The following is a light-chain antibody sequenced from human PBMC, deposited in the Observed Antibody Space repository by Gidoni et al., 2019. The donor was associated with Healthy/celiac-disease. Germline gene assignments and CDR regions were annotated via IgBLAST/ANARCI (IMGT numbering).Light chain of an antibody. Sequence: DLQMTQPPSTLSASVGDRVTITCRASQGISSWLAWYQQKPGKAPTLLIYKASSLESGVPSRFSGSGSGTDFTLTISSLQPDDFATYYCQQYDSPLTFGGGTKVEIK. CDR2: KAS. V-gene: IGKV1-5*03. CDR1: QGISSW. J-gene: IGKJ4*01. CDR3: QQYDSPLT.